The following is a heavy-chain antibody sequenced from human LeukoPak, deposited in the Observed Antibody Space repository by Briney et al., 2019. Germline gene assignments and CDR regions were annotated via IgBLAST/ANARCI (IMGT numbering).Heavy chain of an antibody. D-gene: IGHD6-13*01. CDR1: GFSLSDYD. J-gene: IGHJ3*02. Sequence: GGSLTLSCGASGFSLSDYDMHWVRQTTGKGLEWASGSGLVGDTYYPGSVKGRFTISREDAKNALYLQMNSLRAGDTAVYYCARRKAGSSRWSDAFDIWGQGTMVTVSS. V-gene: IGHV3-13*04. CDR2: SGLVGDT. CDR3: ARRKAGSSRWSDAFDI.